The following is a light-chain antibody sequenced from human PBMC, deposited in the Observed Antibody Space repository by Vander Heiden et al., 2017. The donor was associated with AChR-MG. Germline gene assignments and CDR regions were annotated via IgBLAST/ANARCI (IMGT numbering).Light chain of an antibody. CDR3: QQYNGSPT. CDR2: DAS. V-gene: IGKV1-5*01. J-gene: IGKJ1*01. Sequence: DIQMTQSPSTLSASVGYRVTITCRASQSISTWLAWYKQRPGKAPQLLIYDASSLGTGVPPRFSGSGSGTEFTLTISSLQPDDFATYFCQQYNGSPTFGRGTKVEIK. CDR1: QSISTW.